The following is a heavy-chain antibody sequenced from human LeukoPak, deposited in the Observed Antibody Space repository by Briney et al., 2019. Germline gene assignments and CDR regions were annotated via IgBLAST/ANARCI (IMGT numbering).Heavy chain of an antibody. CDR2: IIPIFGTA. Sequence: GASVTVSCTASGGTFSSYAISWVRQAPGQGLEWMGGIIPIFGTANYAQKFQGRVTITADKSTSSAYMELSSLRSEDTAVYYCAREAGCSSTSCYAGARWFDPWGQGTLVTVSS. CDR3: AREAGCSSTSCYAGARWFDP. CDR1: GGTFSSYA. D-gene: IGHD2-2*01. J-gene: IGHJ5*02. V-gene: IGHV1-69*06.